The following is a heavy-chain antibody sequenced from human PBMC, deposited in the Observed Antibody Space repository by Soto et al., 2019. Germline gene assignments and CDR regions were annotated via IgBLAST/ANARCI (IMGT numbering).Heavy chain of an antibody. CDR1: GLTFSNYA. CDR2: KSGSSSTT. D-gene: IGHD1-7*01. CDR3: AKNQERELPRVIDF. Sequence: LRLSCATSGLTFSNYAMSWVRQAPGGGLEWVSSKSGSSSTTYYADSVRGRFTISRDRSKNTLYLQMSSLRAEDTALYYCAKNQERELPRVIDFWGQGTLVTVSS. J-gene: IGHJ4*02. V-gene: IGHV3-23*01.